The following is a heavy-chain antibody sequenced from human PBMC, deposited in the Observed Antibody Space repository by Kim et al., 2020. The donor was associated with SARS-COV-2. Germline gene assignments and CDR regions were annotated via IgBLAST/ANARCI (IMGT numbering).Heavy chain of an antibody. D-gene: IGHD3-9*01. CDR2: ITTNTGNP. CDR3: ARDLGYFDWLLGVLQADAFDI. V-gene: IGHV7-4-1*02. J-gene: IGHJ3*02. Sequence: ASVKVSCKASGYTFTNYAMNWVRQAPGQGLEWMGWITTNTGNPTYAQGFTGRFVFCLDTSVSAAYMQISSLKAEDTAVYDCARDLGYFDWLLGVLQADAFDIWVRGTIVNVSS. CDR1: GYTFTNYA.